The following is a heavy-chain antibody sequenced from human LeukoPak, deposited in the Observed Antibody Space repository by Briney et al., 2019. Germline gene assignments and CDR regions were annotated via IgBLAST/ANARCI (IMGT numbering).Heavy chain of an antibody. Sequence: PSGTLSLTCTVSGGSISSYYWSWIRPPPGKGLEWIGYIYYSGSTNYNPSLKSRVTISVDTSKNQFSLKLSSVTAADTAVYYCARADLGYYGMDVWGQGTTVTVSS. CDR1: GGSISSYY. CDR2: IYYSGST. V-gene: IGHV4-59*01. J-gene: IGHJ6*02. CDR3: ARADLGYYGMDV. D-gene: IGHD3-16*01.